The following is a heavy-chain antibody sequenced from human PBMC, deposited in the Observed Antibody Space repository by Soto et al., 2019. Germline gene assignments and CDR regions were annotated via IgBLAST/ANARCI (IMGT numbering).Heavy chain of an antibody. J-gene: IGHJ4*02. Sequence: SETLSLTCTVPGGSISSGGYYWSWIRQHPGKGLEWIGYIYYSGSTYYNPSLKSRVTISVDTSKNQFSLKLSSVTAADTAVYYCARGGDWNYFFDYWGQGTLVTVSS. CDR2: IYYSGST. D-gene: IGHD1-7*01. V-gene: IGHV4-31*03. CDR1: GGSISSGGYY. CDR3: ARGGDWNYFFDY.